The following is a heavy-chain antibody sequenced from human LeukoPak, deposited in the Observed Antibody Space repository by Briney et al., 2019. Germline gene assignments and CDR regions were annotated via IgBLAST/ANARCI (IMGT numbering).Heavy chain of an antibody. CDR2: IIPMFGTA. V-gene: IGHV1-69*13. CDR3: ARGPFPPAATVATNNWFDP. D-gene: IGHD6-13*01. J-gene: IGHJ5*02. Sequence: SVKVSCKASGGTFSSYAISWVRQAPGQGLEWMGGIIPMFGTANYAQKFQGRVTITANESANIAYMELSSLRSEDTAVYYCARGPFPPAATVATNNWFDPWGQGTLVTVSS. CDR1: GGTFSSYA.